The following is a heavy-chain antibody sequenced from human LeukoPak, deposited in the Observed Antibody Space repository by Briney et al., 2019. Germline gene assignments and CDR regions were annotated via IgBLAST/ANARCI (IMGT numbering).Heavy chain of an antibody. D-gene: IGHD1-1*01. Sequence: GRSVRLCCAASGFSFDDHAMHWVRLAPGEGREWVSVIGWNSGGIDYADSVKGRFTISRDNAKNSLYLQMNSLRAEDTALYYCAKAGTVPFFDCWGQGTLVTVSS. CDR3: AKAGTVPFFDC. J-gene: IGHJ4*02. CDR1: GFSFDDHA. CDR2: IGWNSGGI. V-gene: IGHV3-9*01.